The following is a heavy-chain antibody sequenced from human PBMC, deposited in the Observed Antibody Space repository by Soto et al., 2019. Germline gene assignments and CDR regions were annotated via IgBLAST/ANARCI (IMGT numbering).Heavy chain of an antibody. CDR3: AQDVTPQSNSLYRDAFDI. CDR2: INRDGSKK. J-gene: IGHJ3*02. Sequence: EVQLGESGGDLVQPGGSLRLSCAASGFTLSAYWMTWVRQAPGKGLEWVANINRDGSKKSYLDSVRGRFTISRDNVGNSLYLQIDSLRADDTALYYCAQDVTPQSNSLYRDAFDIWGQGTMVTVSS. D-gene: IGHD2-8*01. CDR1: GFTLSAYW. V-gene: IGHV3-7*05.